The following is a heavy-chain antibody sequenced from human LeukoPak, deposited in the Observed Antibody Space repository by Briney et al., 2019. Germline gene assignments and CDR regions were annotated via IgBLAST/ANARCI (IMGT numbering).Heavy chain of an antibody. D-gene: IGHD3-10*01. J-gene: IGHJ4*02. CDR3: ARDSTYYYASGSSGPHYFDY. V-gene: IGHV3-30*01. Sequence: GGSLRLSCAASGFTFSNYAIHWVRQAPGKGLEWVAVISNVGTNTYYADSVKGRFTMSRDNSKNTLYLQLNSLRAEDTSVHYCARDSTYYYASGSSGPHYFDYWGQGTLVAVSS. CDR1: GFTFSNYA. CDR2: ISNVGTNT.